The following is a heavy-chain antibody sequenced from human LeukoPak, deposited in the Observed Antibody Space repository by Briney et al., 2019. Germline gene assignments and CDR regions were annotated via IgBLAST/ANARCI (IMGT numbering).Heavy chain of an antibody. D-gene: IGHD6-13*01. V-gene: IGHV1-69-2*01. Sequence: ASVKISCKVSGYTFTDYYMHWVQQAPGEGLEWMGLVDPEDGETIYAEKFQGRVTITADTSTDTAYMELSSLRSDDTAVYYCARERPPGDSSNWFLEGYFDIWGQGTLVTVSS. CDR2: VDPEDGET. CDR1: GYTFTDYY. CDR3: ARERPPGDSSNWFLEGYFDI. J-gene: IGHJ4*02.